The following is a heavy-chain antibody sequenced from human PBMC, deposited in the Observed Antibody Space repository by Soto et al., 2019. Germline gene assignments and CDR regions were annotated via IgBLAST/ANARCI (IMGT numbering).Heavy chain of an antibody. CDR1: GGSISSGGYY. CDR3: AREDYDFWSETQHYYYGMDV. D-gene: IGHD3-3*01. Sequence: QVQLQESGPGLVKPSQTLSLTCTVSGGSISSGGYYWSWIRQHPGTGLEWIGYIYYSGSTYYNPSLKSRVTISVDTSKHQFSLKLSSVTAADTAVYYCAREDYDFWSETQHYYYGMDVWGQGTTVTVSS. J-gene: IGHJ6*02. V-gene: IGHV4-31*03. CDR2: IYYSGST.